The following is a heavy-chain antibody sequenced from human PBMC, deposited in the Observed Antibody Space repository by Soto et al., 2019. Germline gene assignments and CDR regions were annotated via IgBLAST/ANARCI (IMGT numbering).Heavy chain of an antibody. Sequence: PGGSLRLSCAASGFTFSSYGMHWVRQAPGKGLEWVAVIWYDGSNKYYADSVKGRFTISRDNSKNTLYLQMNSLRAEDTAVYYCARPGSSGYSDDAFDIWGQGTMVTVSS. J-gene: IGHJ3*02. CDR2: IWYDGSNK. D-gene: IGHD3-22*01. CDR3: ARPGSSGYSDDAFDI. V-gene: IGHV3-33*01. CDR1: GFTFSSYG.